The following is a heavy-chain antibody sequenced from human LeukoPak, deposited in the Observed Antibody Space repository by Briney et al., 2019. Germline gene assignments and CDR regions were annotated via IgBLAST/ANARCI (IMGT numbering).Heavy chain of an antibody. D-gene: IGHD3-3*01. CDR1: GYTFTGYY. V-gene: IGHV1-2*02. Sequence: ASVKVSCKASGYTFTGYYMHWVRQAPGQGLEWMGWINPNSGGTNYAQKFQGRVTMTRDTSISTAYMELSRLRSDDTAVYYCARVTKMYDFWSGYDAFDIWGQGTMVTVSS. J-gene: IGHJ3*02. CDR3: ARVTKMYDFWSGYDAFDI. CDR2: INPNSGGT.